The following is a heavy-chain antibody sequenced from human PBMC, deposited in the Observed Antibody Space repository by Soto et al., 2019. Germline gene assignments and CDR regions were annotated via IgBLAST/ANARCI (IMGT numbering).Heavy chain of an antibody. Sequence: EVQLLESGGGLVQPGGSLRLSCAASGFIFSHFAMSWVRQAPGKGLEWVSTLSGGDDSTYYADSVKDRFTISRDNSKNTLYLQLNSLRAEDTAVYYCAKKYHYGSGTYLYYFDYWGQGILVTVSS. CDR2: LSGGDDST. CDR3: AKKYHYGSGTYLYYFDY. V-gene: IGHV3-23*01. D-gene: IGHD3-10*01. J-gene: IGHJ4*02. CDR1: GFIFSHFA.